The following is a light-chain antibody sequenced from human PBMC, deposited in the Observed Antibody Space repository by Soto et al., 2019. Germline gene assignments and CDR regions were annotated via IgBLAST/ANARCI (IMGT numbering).Light chain of an antibody. Sequence: EVVMTQSPATLSLSPGERATLSCRASQSVTKNLAWYQQRPGQAPRLLIYGASTRATGVPARFSGSGSGTEFSLTISSLQSEDFAVYCCQQYNNWPPSYTFGQGTKLEIK. V-gene: IGKV3-15*01. J-gene: IGKJ2*01. CDR3: QQYNNWPPSYT. CDR1: QSVTKN. CDR2: GAS.